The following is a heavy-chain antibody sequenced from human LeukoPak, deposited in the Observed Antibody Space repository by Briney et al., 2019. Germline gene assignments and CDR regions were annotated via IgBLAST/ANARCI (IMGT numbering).Heavy chain of an antibody. CDR3: ARVDTVMAYYFDL. D-gene: IGHD5-18*01. CDR1: GFTVSTNC. V-gene: IGHV3-53*04. CDR2: IYSGGTT. J-gene: IGHJ4*02. Sequence: GGSLRLSCAASGFTVSTNCMTWVRQAPGKGLEWVSTIYSGGTTYYADSVMGRFTISRHNSRNTLYLQMNSLRAEDTAVYYCARVDTVMAYYFDLWGRGTLVTVSS.